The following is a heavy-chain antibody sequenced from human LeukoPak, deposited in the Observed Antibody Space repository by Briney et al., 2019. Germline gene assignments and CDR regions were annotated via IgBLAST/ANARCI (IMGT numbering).Heavy chain of an antibody. J-gene: IGHJ1*01. D-gene: IGHD6-25*01. CDR1: GFAFTNYG. CDR3: TKEPNPYSSGWYFQD. CDR2: VSHDGSTT. V-gene: IGHV3-30*18. Sequence: GGSLRLSCAASGFAFTNYGMQWVRQAPGKGLEWVAVVSHDGSTTFYADSVKGRFTISRDNSKNTLDLQMDSLRPEDTAVYYCTKEPNPYSSGWYFQDWGQGTLVTVSS.